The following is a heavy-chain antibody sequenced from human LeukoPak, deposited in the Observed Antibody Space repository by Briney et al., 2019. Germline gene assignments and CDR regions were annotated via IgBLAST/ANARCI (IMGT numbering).Heavy chain of an antibody. J-gene: IGHJ4*02. CDR3: ARFSGYGSGSNHEDDY. V-gene: IGHV3-21*01. CDR1: AVSLRSFS. Sequence: GSPRPLCVTSAVSLRSFSLYWGRQAPREGGEGVSSISSSSSYIYYADSVKGRFTISRDNAKNSLYLQMNSLRAEDTAVYYCARFSGYGSGSNHEDDYWGQGTLVTVSS. CDR2: ISSSSSYI. D-gene: IGHD3-10*01.